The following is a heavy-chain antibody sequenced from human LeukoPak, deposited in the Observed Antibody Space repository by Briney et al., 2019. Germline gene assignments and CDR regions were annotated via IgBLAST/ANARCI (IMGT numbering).Heavy chain of an antibody. CDR3: ARPVKETGYISGCRH. D-gene: IGHD6-19*01. CDR2: IDPSDSYT. V-gene: IGHV5-10-1*01. Sequence: PGESLKISCKVSGYSFASYWINWLRQMPGKGLEWMGMIDPSDSYTNYSPSFQGHVTISADKSINTAYVQWSGLKASDTAIYYCARPVKETGYISGCRHWGQGALVTVSS. CDR1: GYSFASYW. J-gene: IGHJ1*01.